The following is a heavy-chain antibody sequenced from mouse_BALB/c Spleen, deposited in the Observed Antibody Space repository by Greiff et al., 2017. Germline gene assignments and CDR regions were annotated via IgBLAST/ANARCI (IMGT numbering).Heavy chain of an antibody. CDR1: GYTFSSYW. D-gene: IGHD2-10*02. V-gene: IGHV1-9*01. CDR3: ARRGYGNYVGYDVDY. Sequence: QVQLQQSGAELMKPGASVKISCKATGYTFSSYWIEWVKQRPGHGLEWIGEILPGSGSTNYNEKFKGKATFTADTSSNTAYMQLSSLTSEDSAVYYCARRGYGNYVGYDVDYWGQGTSVTVSS. CDR2: ILPGSGST. J-gene: IGHJ4*01.